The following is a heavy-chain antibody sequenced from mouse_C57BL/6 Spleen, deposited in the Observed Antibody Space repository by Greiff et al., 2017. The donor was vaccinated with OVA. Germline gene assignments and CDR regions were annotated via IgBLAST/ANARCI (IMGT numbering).Heavy chain of an antibody. D-gene: IGHD2-5*01. CDR1: GFTFSSYA. Sequence: DVQLVESGGGLVKPGGSLKLSSAASGFTFSSYAMSWVRQTPEKRLEWVATISDGGSYTYYPDNVKGRFTISRDNAKNNLYLQMSHLKSEDTAMYYCARDPGPYYSNYFDYWGQGTTLTVSS. J-gene: IGHJ2*01. V-gene: IGHV5-4*01. CDR2: ISDGGSYT. CDR3: ARDPGPYYSNYFDY.